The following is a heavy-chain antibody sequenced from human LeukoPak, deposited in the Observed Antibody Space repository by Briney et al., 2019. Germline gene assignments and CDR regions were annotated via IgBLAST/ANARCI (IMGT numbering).Heavy chain of an antibody. Sequence: GGSLRLSCAASGFTFSSYSMNWVRQAPGKGLEWVSSISSSSSYIYYADSVKGRFTISRDNAKNSLYLQMNSLRAEDTAVYYCARAGGGEGRSDYWGQGTLVTVSS. CDR3: ARAGGGEGRSDY. D-gene: IGHD2-15*01. CDR1: GFTFSSYS. J-gene: IGHJ4*02. CDR2: ISSSSSYI. V-gene: IGHV3-21*01.